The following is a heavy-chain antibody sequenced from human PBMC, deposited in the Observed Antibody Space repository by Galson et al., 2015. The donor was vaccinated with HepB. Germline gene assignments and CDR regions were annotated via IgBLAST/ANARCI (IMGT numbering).Heavy chain of an antibody. D-gene: IGHD3-3*02. V-gene: IGHV4-34*01. CDR1: GGSFNDYY. CDR3: ARGPLLGGLDY. Sequence: LSLTCAVYGGSFNDYYWSWIRQSPGEGLEWIGEINHNGSTNYNPSLKSRVTISVDTSKNQFSLRLSSVTAADAAVYYCARGPLLGGLDYWGQGNLVTVSS. J-gene: IGHJ4*02. CDR2: INHNGST.